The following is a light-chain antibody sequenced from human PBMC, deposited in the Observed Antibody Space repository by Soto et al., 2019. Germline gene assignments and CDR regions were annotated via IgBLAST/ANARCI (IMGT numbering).Light chain of an antibody. Sequence: HSVLTQPPSVSGAPGQRVTISCTGSSSNIGAGYDVHWYQQLPGTAPKLLIYGNSNRPSGVPDRFSGSKSGTSASLAITGLQAEDEADYYCQSYDSSLSGYVFRNGTKVTV. V-gene: IGLV1-40*01. CDR1: SSNIGAGYD. CDR2: GNS. CDR3: QSYDSSLSGYV. J-gene: IGLJ1*01.